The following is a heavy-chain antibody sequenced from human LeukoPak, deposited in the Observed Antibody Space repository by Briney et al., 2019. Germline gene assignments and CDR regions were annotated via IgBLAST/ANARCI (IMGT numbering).Heavy chain of an antibody. CDR3: AREGFGESPFDY. CDR2: VYYSGST. J-gene: IGHJ4*02. CDR1: GASINSSSYY. V-gene: IGHV4-39*07. D-gene: IGHD3-10*01. Sequence: SETLSLTCTVSGASINSSSYYWGWIRQPPGKGLEWIAIVYYSGSTYHNPSLKSRVTISVDTSKNQFSLKLSSVTAADTAVYYCAREGFGESPFDYWGQGTLVTVSS.